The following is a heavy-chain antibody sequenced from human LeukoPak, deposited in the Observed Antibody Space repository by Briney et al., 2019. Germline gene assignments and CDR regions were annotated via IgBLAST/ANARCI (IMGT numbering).Heavy chain of an antibody. J-gene: IGHJ4*02. V-gene: IGHV3-23*01. Sequence: GGSLRLSCAASGFTFSSYTVSWVRQAPGKGLEWVSTITTGDGNTYYADSVKGRFTVSRDNSKNTLFLQMNSLRAEDTAVYYCAKDGGLWVSAHWGDSWGRGTLVTVSS. CDR1: GFTFSSYT. CDR2: ITTGDGNT. CDR3: AKDGGLWVSAHWGDS. D-gene: IGHD7-27*01.